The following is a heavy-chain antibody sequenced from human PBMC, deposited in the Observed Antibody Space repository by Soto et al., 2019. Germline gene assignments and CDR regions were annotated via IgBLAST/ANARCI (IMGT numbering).Heavy chain of an antibody. CDR3: AREVRGGYSSSWGYYFDY. CDR2: FDPEDGET. V-gene: IGHV1-24*01. Sequence: ASVKVSCKVSGYTLTELSMHWVRQAPGKGLEWMGGFDPEDGETIYAQKFQGRVTMTEDESTNTAYMELSSLRSEDTAVYYCAREVRGGYSSSWGYYFDYWGQGTLVTVSS. J-gene: IGHJ4*02. CDR1: GYTLTELS. D-gene: IGHD6-13*01.